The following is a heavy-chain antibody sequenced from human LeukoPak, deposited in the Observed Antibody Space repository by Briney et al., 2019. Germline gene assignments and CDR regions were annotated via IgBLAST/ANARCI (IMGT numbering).Heavy chain of an antibody. D-gene: IGHD3-10*01. CDR1: GYTFTSYD. J-gene: IGHJ3*02. CDR2: MNPNSGNT. V-gene: IGHV1-8*01. Sequence: ASVTVSFKASGYTFTSYDINWVRQAAGQGLEWMGWMNPNSGNTGYAQKFQGRVTMTRNTSISTAYMELSSLRSEDTAVYYCARRKVVDYYGSGPYPLIHDAFDIWGQGTMVTVSS. CDR3: ARRKVVDYYGSGPYPLIHDAFDI.